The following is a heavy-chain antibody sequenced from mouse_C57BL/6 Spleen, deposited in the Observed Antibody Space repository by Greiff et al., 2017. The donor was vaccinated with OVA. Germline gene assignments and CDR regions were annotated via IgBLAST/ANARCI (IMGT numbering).Heavy chain of an antibody. V-gene: IGHV2-6-1*01. CDR1: GFSLTSYG. Sequence: VMLVASGPGLVAPSQSLSITCTVSGFSLTSYGVHWVRQPPGKGLEWLVVIWSDGSTTYNSALKSRLSISKDNSKSQVFLKMNSLQTDDTAMYYCARHYYGSSYWYVDVWGTGTTVTVSS. J-gene: IGHJ1*03. D-gene: IGHD1-1*01. CDR2: IWSDGST. CDR3: ARHYYGSSYWYVDV.